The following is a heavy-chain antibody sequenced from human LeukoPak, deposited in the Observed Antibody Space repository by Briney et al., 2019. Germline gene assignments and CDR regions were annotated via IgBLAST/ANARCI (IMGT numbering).Heavy chain of an antibody. CDR3: ARARQQLVWFDS. D-gene: IGHD6-13*01. J-gene: IGHJ5*01. CDR2: IFHSGNT. Sequence: SQTLSLTCAVSGASISSSGYSWSWIRQPPGKGLEWTGYIFHSGNTYYNPSLKTRVTISIDRSKNHFSLKLTSVSAADTAVYYCARARQQLVWFDSWGQGTLVTVSS. CDR1: GASISSSGYS. V-gene: IGHV4-30-2*01.